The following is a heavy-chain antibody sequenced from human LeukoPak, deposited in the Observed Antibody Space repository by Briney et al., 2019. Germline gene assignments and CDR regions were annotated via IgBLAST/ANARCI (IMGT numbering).Heavy chain of an antibody. CDR3: AREGYSYGRTPVTHFDY. CDR1: GGSFSGYY. D-gene: IGHD5-18*01. CDR2: INHSGST. J-gene: IGHJ4*02. Sequence: PSETLSLTCAVYGGSFSGYYWSWIRQPPGKGLEWIGEINHSGSTNYNPSLKSRVTISVDTSKNQFSLKLSSVTAADTAVYYCAREGYSYGRTPVTHFDYWGQGTLVTVSS. V-gene: IGHV4-34*01.